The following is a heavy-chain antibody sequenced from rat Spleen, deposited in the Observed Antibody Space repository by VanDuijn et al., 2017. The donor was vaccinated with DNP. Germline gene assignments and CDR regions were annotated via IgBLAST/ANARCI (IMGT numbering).Heavy chain of an antibody. CDR2: IXXXSSTI. V-gene: IGHV4-2*01. D-gene: IGHD1-11*01. CDR1: XFNXXXYX. J-gene: IGHJ2*01. CDR3: TRGPNYGGYSDYFDY. Sequence: EVKLVESGGGLVQPGRXXKLSCAXXXFNXXXYXXXWVXXXPGXXXEXXXDIXXXSSTIRYSPSLKDKITISRDSAQNTLYRQMSKLGSEDTAIYYCTRGPNYGGYSDYFDYWGQGVMVTVSS.